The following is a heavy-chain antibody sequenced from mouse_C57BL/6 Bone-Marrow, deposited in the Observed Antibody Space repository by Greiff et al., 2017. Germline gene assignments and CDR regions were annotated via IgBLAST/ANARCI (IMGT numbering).Heavy chain of an antibody. D-gene: IGHD1-1*01. CDR2: IRNKANGYTT. V-gene: IGHV7-3*01. J-gene: IGHJ3*01. CDR1: GFTFTDYY. Sequence: EVQLVESGGGLVQPGGSLSLSCAAPGFTFTDYYMSWVRQPPGKALEWLGIIRNKANGYTTEYSASVKGRFTISRDNSQSILYLQMNALRAEDSATYYCARYGSSYEAWFAYWGQGTLVTVSA. CDR3: ARYGSSYEAWFAY.